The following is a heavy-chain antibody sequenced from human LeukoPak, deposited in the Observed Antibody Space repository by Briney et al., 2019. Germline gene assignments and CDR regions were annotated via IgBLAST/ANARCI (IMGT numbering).Heavy chain of an antibody. CDR1: GGSISSYY. D-gene: IGHD3-3*01. CDR2: IYTSGST. J-gene: IGHJ2*01. V-gene: IGHV4-4*07. CDR3: ARTVRRDFWSGSWYFDL. Sequence: SETLSLTCTVSGGSISSYYWSWIRQPAGKGLEWIGRIYTSGSTNYNPSLKSRVTMSLDTSKNRFSLKLSSVTAADTAVYYCARTVRRDFWSGSWYFDLWGRGTLAIVSS.